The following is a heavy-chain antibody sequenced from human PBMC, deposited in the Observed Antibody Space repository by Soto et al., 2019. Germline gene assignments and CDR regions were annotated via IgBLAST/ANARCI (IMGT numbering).Heavy chain of an antibody. CDR2: INAGNGNT. Sequence: QVQLVQSGAEEKKPGASVKVSCKASGDTFSDYAIHWVRQAPGQRPEWMGWINAGNGNTKYSQKFQGRVTITRDTSASTAYMELSSLRSEDTAVYYCARGTPVWFDPWVQGTLVTVSS. CDR3: ARGTPVWFDP. V-gene: IGHV1-3*05. D-gene: IGHD3-10*01. J-gene: IGHJ5*02. CDR1: GDTFSDYA.